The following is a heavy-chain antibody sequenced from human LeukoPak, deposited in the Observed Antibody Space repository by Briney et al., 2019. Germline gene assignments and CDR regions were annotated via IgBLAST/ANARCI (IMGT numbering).Heavy chain of an antibody. CDR1: GGSISSGGYY. CDR2: IYHSGST. V-gene: IGHV4-30-2*01. CDR3: ARTLRFLEYFDL. Sequence: SKTLSLTCTVSGGSISSGGYYWSWIRQPPGKGLEWIGYIYHSGSTYYNPSLKSRVAISVDRSKNQFSLKLSSVTAADTAVYYCARTLRFLEYFDLWGRGTLVTVSS. J-gene: IGHJ2*01. D-gene: IGHD3-3*01.